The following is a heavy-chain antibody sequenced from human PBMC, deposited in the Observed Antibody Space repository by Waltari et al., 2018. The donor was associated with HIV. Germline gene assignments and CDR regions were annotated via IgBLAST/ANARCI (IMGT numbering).Heavy chain of an antibody. CDR2: IYHSGST. D-gene: IGHD6-6*01. Sequence: QVQLQESGPGLVKPSETLSLPCAVSGYSISSGYYWGWIRQPPGKGLEWIGSIYHSGSTYYNPSLKSRVTISVDTSKNQFSLKLSSVTAADTAVYYCARALYSSSSFWFDPWGQGTLVTVSS. J-gene: IGHJ5*02. V-gene: IGHV4-38-2*01. CDR1: GYSISSGYY. CDR3: ARALYSSSSFWFDP.